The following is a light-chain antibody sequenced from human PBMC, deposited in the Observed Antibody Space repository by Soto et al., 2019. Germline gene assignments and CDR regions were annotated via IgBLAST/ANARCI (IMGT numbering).Light chain of an antibody. J-gene: IGLJ3*02. CDR2: GNS. CDR3: QSYDSSLNGPGV. V-gene: IGLV1-40*01. Sequence: QLVLTQPPSVSGAPGQRVTISCTGSGSNIGAGYDVHWYQQLPGTAPKLLIYGNSNRPSGVPDRFSGSKSGTSASLAITGLQTEDEADYYCQSYDSSLNGPGVFGGGTKLTVL. CDR1: GSNIGAGYD.